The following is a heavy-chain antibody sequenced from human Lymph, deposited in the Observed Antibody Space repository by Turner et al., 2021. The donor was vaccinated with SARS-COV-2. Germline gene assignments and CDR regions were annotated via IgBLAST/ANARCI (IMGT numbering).Heavy chain of an antibody. V-gene: IGHV3-30*04. J-gene: IGHJ6*02. D-gene: IGHD3-10*01. CDR2: ISYDGSNK. CDR3: ARYASGGYFYYGMDV. CDR1: GFTFSTYA. Sequence: QVQLVESGGGVVQPGRSLRLSCAASGFTFSTYAIYWFRQAPGKGLEWVAVISYDGSNKYYADSVKGRFTISRDNSKNTLYLQMNSLRAEDPAVYYCARYASGGYFYYGMDVWGQGTTVTVSS.